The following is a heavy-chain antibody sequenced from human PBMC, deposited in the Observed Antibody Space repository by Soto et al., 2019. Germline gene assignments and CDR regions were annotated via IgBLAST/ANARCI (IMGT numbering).Heavy chain of an antibody. CDR3: ASRAADFWSGFTSFEY. CDR1: GGSISSYY. Sequence: SETLSLTCTVSGGSISSYYWSWIRQPPGKGLEWIGYIYYSGSTNYSPSLKSRVTISIDTSKNQFSLKLSSVTAADTAVYYCASRAADFWSGFTSFEYWGQGTLVTVSS. CDR2: IYYSGST. J-gene: IGHJ4*02. D-gene: IGHD3-3*01. V-gene: IGHV4-59*08.